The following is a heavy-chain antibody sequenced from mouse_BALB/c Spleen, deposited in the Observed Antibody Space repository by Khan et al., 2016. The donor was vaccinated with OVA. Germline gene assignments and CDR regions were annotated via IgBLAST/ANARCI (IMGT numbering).Heavy chain of an antibody. CDR3: VRGRTY. J-gene: IGHJ3*01. D-gene: IGHD3-3*01. Sequence: EVQLVESGPGLVKPSQSLSLTCTVTGYSITSDYAWNWIRQFPGNKLEWMGYITYSGSPSYIPSLKSRIPITRDTSKNRFILQLNSVTSEDTATYYCVRGRTYWGQGTLVTVSA. CDR1: GYSITSDYA. CDR2: ITYSGSP. V-gene: IGHV3-2*02.